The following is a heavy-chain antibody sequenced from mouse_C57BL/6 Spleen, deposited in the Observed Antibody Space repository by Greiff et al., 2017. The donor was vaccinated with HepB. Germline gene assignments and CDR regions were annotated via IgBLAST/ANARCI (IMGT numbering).Heavy chain of an antibody. CDR2: IDPSDSYT. Sequence: VQLQQSGAELVMPGASVKLSCKASGYTFTSYWMHWVKQRPGQGLEWIGEIDPSDSYTNYNQKFKGKSTLTVDKSSSTAYMQLSSLTSEDSAVYYCARRVYYYDSSPYAMDYWGQGTSVTVSS. D-gene: IGHD1-1*01. CDR3: ARRVYYYDSSPYAMDY. V-gene: IGHV1-69*01. J-gene: IGHJ4*01. CDR1: GYTFTSYW.